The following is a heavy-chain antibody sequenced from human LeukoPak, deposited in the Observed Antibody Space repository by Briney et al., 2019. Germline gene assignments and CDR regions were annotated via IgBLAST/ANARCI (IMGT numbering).Heavy chain of an antibody. Sequence: ASVKVSCKASAFTFPNSAIQWVQQARGQRLEWIGWIVVGSGSTDYARALQDRVTIIRDMSTTTAYMELSSLSSKDTAVYYCATDDQQSIMWGQGTLVTVSS. CDR3: ATDDQQSIM. CDR2: IVVGSGST. D-gene: IGHD2-8*01. V-gene: IGHV1-58*02. J-gene: IGHJ4*02. CDR1: AFTFPNSA.